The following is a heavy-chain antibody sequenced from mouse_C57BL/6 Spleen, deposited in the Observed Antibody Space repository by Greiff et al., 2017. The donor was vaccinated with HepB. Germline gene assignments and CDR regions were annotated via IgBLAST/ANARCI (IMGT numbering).Heavy chain of an antibody. CDR3: ARKDLSYGSSRDYFDY. V-gene: IGHV1-82*01. D-gene: IGHD1-1*01. CDR2: IYPGDGDT. J-gene: IGHJ2*01. Sequence: QVQLKESGPELVKPGASVKISCKASGYAFSSSWMNWVKQRPGKGLEWIGRIYPGDGDTNYNGKFKGKATLTADKSSSTAYMQLSSLTSEDSAVYFCARKDLSYGSSRDYFDYWGQGTTLTVSS. CDR1: GYAFSSSW.